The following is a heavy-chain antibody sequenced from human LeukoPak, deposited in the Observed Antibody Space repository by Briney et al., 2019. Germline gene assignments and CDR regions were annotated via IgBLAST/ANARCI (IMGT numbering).Heavy chain of an antibody. V-gene: IGHV4-4*07. CDR2: IYMSGST. CDR1: GGSISSYY. D-gene: IGHD1-26*01. CDR3: AREVGAMRREFDP. J-gene: IGHJ5*02. Sequence: SGTLSVTCTVSGGSISSYYWSWIRQPAGKGLEWVGRIYMSGSTNYNPSPQSRVTMSVDTSKNQFVLKLSSVTAADTAAYYCAREVGAMRREFDPWGQGTLVTVSS.